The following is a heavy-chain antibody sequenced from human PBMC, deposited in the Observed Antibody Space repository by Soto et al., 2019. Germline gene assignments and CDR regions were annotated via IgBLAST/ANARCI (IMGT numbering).Heavy chain of an antibody. CDR1: GGSISSGGYY. D-gene: IGHD3-10*01. CDR2: IYYSGST. J-gene: IGHJ5*02. Sequence: SETLSLTCTVSGGSISSGGYYWSWIRQPPGKGLEWIGYIYYSGSTYYTPSLKSRVTISVDTSKNQFSLKLSSVTAADTAVYYCARDRGPQLLWFGELPLGWFDPWGQGTLVTVSS. V-gene: IGHV4-31*03. CDR3: ARDRGPQLLWFGELPLGWFDP.